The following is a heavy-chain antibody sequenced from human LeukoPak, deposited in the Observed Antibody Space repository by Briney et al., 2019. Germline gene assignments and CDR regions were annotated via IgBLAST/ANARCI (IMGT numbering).Heavy chain of an antibody. CDR3: ARDPLLWFGEAIDY. Sequence: VASAKVSCKASGYTFTSYGISWVPHAPGQGLEWMGWISAYNGNTNYAQKLQGRVTMTTDTSTSTTYMELRSLRSDDTAVYYCARDPLLWFGEAIDYWGQGTLVTVSS. D-gene: IGHD3-10*01. V-gene: IGHV1-18*01. CDR2: ISAYNGNT. CDR1: GYTFTSYG. J-gene: IGHJ4*02.